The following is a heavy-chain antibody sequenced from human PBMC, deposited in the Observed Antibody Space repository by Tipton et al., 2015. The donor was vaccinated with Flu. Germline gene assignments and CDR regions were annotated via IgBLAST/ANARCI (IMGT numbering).Heavy chain of an antibody. V-gene: IGHV4-34*01. CDR2: INHSGST. Sequence: TLSLTCAVYGGSFSGYYWSWIRQPPGKGLEWIGEINHSGSTNYNPSLKSRVTISVDTSKNQFSLKLSSVTAADTAVYYCARASALRTYSSGSSGLNFDYWGQGTLVTVSS. CDR3: ARASALRTYSSGSSGLNFDY. D-gene: IGHD6-19*01. J-gene: IGHJ4*02. CDR1: GGSFSGYY.